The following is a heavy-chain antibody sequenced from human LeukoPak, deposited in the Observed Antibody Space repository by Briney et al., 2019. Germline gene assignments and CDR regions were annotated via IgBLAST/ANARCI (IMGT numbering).Heavy chain of an antibody. Sequence: GASVKVSCKASGYTFTSYGISWVRQAPGQGLEWMVCISAYNGNTNYAQKLQGRVTMTTDTSTSTAYMELRSLRSDDTAVYYCARGAGDLKDGYKNYFDYWGQGTLVAVSS. CDR3: ARGAGDLKDGYKNYFDY. J-gene: IGHJ4*02. CDR2: ISAYNGNT. CDR1: GYTFTSYG. V-gene: IGHV1-18*01. D-gene: IGHD5-24*01.